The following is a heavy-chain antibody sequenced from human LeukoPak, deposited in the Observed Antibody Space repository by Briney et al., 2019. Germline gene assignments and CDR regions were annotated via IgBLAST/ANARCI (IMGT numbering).Heavy chain of an antibody. V-gene: IGHV1-3*03. CDR3: ARNVDTATRDAFDI. CDR1: GYTFTSYA. J-gene: IGHJ3*02. Sequence: DSVKVSCKASGYTFTSYAMHWVRPAPGQRLEWMGWINAGNGNTKYSQEFQGRVTITRDTSASTAYMELSSLRSEDTAVYYCARNVDTATRDAFDIWGQGTMVTVSS. CDR2: INAGNGNT. D-gene: IGHD5-18*01.